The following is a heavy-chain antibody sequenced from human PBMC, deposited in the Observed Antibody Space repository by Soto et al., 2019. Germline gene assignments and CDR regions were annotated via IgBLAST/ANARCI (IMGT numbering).Heavy chain of an antibody. CDR3: VKESPMPPGFDP. J-gene: IGHJ5*02. Sequence: GRSLRLSCAASGFTFSSYAMSWVRQAPGKGLEWVSSISGSGGSTYYADSVKGRFTISRDNSKNTLYLQMNSLRAEDTAVYYCVKESPMPPGFDPWGQGTLVTVSS. D-gene: IGHD2-2*01. CDR2: ISGSGGST. CDR1: GFTFSSYA. V-gene: IGHV3-23*01.